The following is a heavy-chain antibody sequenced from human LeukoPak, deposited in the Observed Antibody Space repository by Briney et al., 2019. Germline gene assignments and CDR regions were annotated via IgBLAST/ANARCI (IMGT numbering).Heavy chain of an antibody. Sequence: KPSETLSLTCTVSGGSINSSGYFWGWIRQPPGKGLQWIGSIYYGGSTYYNPSLKSRVTISVDTSKNQFFLNLSSVTAADTAVYHCARLSVLLSVAEAQSHDPWGQGTLVTVSS. J-gene: IGHJ5*02. CDR1: GGSINSSGYF. V-gene: IGHV4-39*01. CDR3: ARLSVLLSVAEAQSHDP. D-gene: IGHD3-10*01. CDR2: IYYGGST.